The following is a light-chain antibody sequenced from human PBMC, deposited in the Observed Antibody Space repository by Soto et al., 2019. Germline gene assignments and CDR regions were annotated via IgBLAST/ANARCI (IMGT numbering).Light chain of an antibody. V-gene: IGKV1-5*01. CDR3: QQYKSYKT. Sequence: DIPMTQSPSTLSASVGDKVTINCRASQTISSGLAWYQQKPGKAPKVLIYDASTLESGVPSRFSGSGSGTEFTLTISSLQPDDFATYYCQQYKSYKTFGQGTKVDIK. CDR1: QTISSG. J-gene: IGKJ1*01. CDR2: DAS.